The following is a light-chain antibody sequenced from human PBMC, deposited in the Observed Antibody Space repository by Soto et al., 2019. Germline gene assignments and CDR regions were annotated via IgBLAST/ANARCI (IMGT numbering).Light chain of an antibody. Sequence: QSVLTQPPSVSGAPGQRVTISCTGSSSNIGAGYDVHWYQQLPGTAPKLLIYGNSNRPSGVPDRFSGSKSGTSASLAITGXXXEDEXXYYCQSYDSSLSGVVFGGGTKVTV. J-gene: IGLJ2*01. CDR1: SSNIGAGYD. V-gene: IGLV1-40*01. CDR2: GNS. CDR3: QSYDSSLSGVV.